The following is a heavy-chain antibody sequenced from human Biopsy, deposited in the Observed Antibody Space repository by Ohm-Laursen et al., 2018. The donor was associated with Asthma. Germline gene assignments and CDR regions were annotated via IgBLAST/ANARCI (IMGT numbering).Heavy chain of an antibody. Sequence: SVKVSCKSPGGTFSNFAISWVRQAPGKGLEWLGGIMTVFGTTNYAQKFQGRVTITADESTSTAYMEVTSLRSEDTAIYYCARCQVGYSSGWSLLLKKIYYPGMDVWGQGTAVTVSS. CDR1: GGTFSNFA. CDR2: IMTVFGTT. D-gene: IGHD6-19*01. CDR3: ARCQVGYSSGWSLLLKKIYYPGMDV. J-gene: IGHJ6*02. V-gene: IGHV1-69*13.